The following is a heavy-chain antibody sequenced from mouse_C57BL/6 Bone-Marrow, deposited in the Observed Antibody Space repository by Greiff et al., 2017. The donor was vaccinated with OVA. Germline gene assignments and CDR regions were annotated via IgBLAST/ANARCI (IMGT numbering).Heavy chain of an antibody. CDR2: IRSKSSNYAT. D-gene: IGHD1-1*01. V-gene: IGHV10-3*01. CDR1: GFTFNTYA. J-gene: IGHJ1*03. CDR3: VRGTTVVGYWYFDV. Sequence: EVKLVESGGGLVQPKGSLKLSCAASGFTFNTYAMHWVRQAPGKGLEWVARIRSKSSNYATYYADSVKDRFTISRDDSQSMLYLQMNNLKTEDTAMYYCVRGTTVVGYWYFDVWGTGTTVTVSS.